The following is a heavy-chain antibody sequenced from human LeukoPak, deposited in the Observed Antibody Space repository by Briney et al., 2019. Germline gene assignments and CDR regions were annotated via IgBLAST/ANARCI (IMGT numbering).Heavy chain of an antibody. CDR1: GFTFSSYW. CDR3: ARNGGDNYGDLEY. Sequence: GGSLRLSCAASGFTFSSYWMQWVRQAPGKGLVWVSRIRSDGSSTSYADSVKGRFTISRDNAKNTLYLQMDSLMAEDTAVYCCARNGGDNYGDLEYWGQGTLVTVSS. CDR2: IRSDGSST. D-gene: IGHD4-17*01. V-gene: IGHV3-74*01. J-gene: IGHJ4*02.